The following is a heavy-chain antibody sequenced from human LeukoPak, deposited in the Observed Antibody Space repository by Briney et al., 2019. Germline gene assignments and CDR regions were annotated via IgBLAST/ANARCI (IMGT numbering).Heavy chain of an antibody. V-gene: IGHV3-21*01. Sequence: GGSLRLSCAASGFRVRAYTMNWVRQASGKGLEWLASISSSSSCIYFADSVRGRFTISRDNAKNSLYLQMNSLRAEDTAVYYCAKDSPSRTATTEVPVDCWGQGTLVTVSS. CDR2: ISSSSSCI. J-gene: IGHJ4*02. CDR3: AKDSPSRTATTEVPVDC. CDR1: GFRVRAYT. D-gene: IGHD1/OR15-1a*01.